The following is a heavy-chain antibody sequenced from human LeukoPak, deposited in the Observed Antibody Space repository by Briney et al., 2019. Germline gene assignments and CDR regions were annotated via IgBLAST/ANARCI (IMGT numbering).Heavy chain of an antibody. D-gene: IGHD5-18*01. CDR3: GRDGIQLWWDY. J-gene: IGHJ4*02. V-gene: IGHV3-21*01. CDR2: ISSSSSYI. CDR1: GFTFSSYS. Sequence: RGSLRLSCAASGFTFSSYSMNWVRQAPGKGLEWVSSISSSSSYIYYADSVRGRFTISRDNAKNSLYLQMNSLRAEDTAVYYCGRDGIQLWWDYWGQGTLVTVSS.